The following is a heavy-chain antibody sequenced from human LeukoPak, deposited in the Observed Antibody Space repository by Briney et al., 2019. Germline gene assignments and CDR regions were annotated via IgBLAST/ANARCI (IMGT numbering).Heavy chain of an antibody. CDR2: INPSDSYT. Sequence: GESLKISWKGSGYSFASYWISWVRQMPGKGLEWMGRINPSDSYTNYSPSFQGHVTISADKSISTAYLQWSSLKASDTAMYYCARTTGEYYYGMDVWGQGTTVTVSS. CDR3: ARTTGEYYYGMDV. CDR1: GYSFASYW. D-gene: IGHD7-27*01. V-gene: IGHV5-10-1*01. J-gene: IGHJ6*02.